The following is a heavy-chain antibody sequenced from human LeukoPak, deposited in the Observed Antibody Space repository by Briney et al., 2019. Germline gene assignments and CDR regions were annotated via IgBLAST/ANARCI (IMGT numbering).Heavy chain of an antibody. J-gene: IGHJ4*02. CDR2: IRYDGSNK. Sequence: GGSLRLSCAASGFTFSSYGMHWVRQAPGKGLEWVAFIRYDGSNKYYADSVKGRFTISRDNSKNTLYLQMNSLRAEDTAVFYCANPGGSSGYLDSWGQGTLVTVSS. CDR1: GFTFSSYG. CDR3: ANPGGSSGYLDS. D-gene: IGHD3-22*01. V-gene: IGHV3-30*02.